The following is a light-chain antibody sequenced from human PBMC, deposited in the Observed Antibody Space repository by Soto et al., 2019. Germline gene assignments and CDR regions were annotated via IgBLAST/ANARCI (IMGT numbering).Light chain of an antibody. J-gene: IGKJ1*01. CDR2: HAS. V-gene: IGKV1-5*01. Sequence: DIQMTQSPSTLSASIGDRVTITCRASQTINNWLAWYQQKPGKAPNLLIYHASNLETGVPSRFSGSAFGKEFTLTTSSLQPDDFATDCCQHYNRYPWTFGQGTKVEIK. CDR1: QTINNW. CDR3: QHYNRYPWT.